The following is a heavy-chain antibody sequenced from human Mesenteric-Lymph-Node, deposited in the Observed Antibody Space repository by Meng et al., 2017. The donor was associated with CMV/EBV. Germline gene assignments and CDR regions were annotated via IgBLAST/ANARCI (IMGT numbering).Heavy chain of an antibody. CDR1: RGSFKGYY. CDR2: IDHSGNT. CDR3: ARGSRLKWFGETNYYYYGMDV. Sequence: GSLRLSCAVYRGSFKGYYWSWIRQPPRKGLEWIGEIDHSGNTNYDPSLKSRITISVDMSKSQFSLNLSSVTAADTAVYYCARGSRLKWFGETNYYYYGMDVWGQGTTVTVSS. V-gene: IGHV4-34*01. D-gene: IGHD3-10*01. J-gene: IGHJ6*02.